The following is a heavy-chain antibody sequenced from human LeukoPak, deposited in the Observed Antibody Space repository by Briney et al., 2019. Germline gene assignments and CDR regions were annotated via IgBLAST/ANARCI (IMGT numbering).Heavy chain of an antibody. J-gene: IGHJ2*01. D-gene: IGHD2-21*02. CDR1: GGSFSGYY. CDR2: INPSGST. V-gene: IGHV4-34*01. CDR3: ARVRHCGGDCYSDPKRIRRSFDL. Sequence: RSETLSLTCAVYGGSFSGYYWSWIRQPPEKALEWIGEINPSGSTNHNPSLKSRVTISVDTSKNQFSLKLSSVTAADTAVYYCARVRHCGGDCYSDPKRIRRSFDLWGRGTLVTVSS.